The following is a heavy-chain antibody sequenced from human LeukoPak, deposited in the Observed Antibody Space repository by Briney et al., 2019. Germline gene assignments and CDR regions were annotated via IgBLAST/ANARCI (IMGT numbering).Heavy chain of an antibody. J-gene: IGHJ6*03. CDR1: GFTFSSYA. V-gene: IGHV3-23*01. Sequence: GGSLRLSCAASGFTFSSYAMSWVRQAPGKGLVWVSAISGSGGSTYYADSVKGRFTISRDNSKNTLYLQMNSLRAEDTAVYYCAKDLTAWDYYYYMDVWGKGTTVTVSS. CDR2: ISGSGGST. CDR3: AKDLTAWDYYYYMDV. D-gene: IGHD3-9*01.